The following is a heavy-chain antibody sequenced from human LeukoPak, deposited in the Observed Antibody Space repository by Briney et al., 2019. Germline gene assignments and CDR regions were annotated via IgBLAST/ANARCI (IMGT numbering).Heavy chain of an antibody. CDR3: ARHSVKSHCTDTTCYRNYFGLDV. V-gene: IGHV4-61*01. Sequence: PSETLPLTCTVSGGSVSRGSFYWICMRQPPGKGLEWIGDIYYSGSTTYNPSLKSRVTISVDTSKNQFSLKVRSVTAADTAVYYCARHSVKSHCTDTTCYRNYFGLDVWGQGTTVTVSS. J-gene: IGHJ6*02. D-gene: IGHD2-2*01. CDR2: IYYSGST. CDR1: GGSVSRGSFY.